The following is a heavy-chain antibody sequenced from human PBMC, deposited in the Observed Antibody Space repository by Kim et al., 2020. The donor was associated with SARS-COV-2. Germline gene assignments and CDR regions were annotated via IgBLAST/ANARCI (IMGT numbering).Heavy chain of an antibody. CDR2: TSRSSSDI. D-gene: IGHD3-10*01. J-gene: IGHJ2*01. CDR1: GFTFSSFG. V-gene: IGHV3-21*01. CDR3: ARVGFGDYWYFDL. Sequence: GGSLRLSCTASGFTFSSFGFSWVRRAPGKGLEWVSFTSRSSSDIYYADSVKGRFTISRDNAKNSVYLQMNSLRAEDTATYFCARVGFGDYWYFDLWGRGTLVTVSS.